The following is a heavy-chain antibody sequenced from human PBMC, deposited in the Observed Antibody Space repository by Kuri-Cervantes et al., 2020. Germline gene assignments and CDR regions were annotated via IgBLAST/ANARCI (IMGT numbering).Heavy chain of an antibody. V-gene: IGHV3-48*04. CDR3: ARVRIQLWQDAYDI. D-gene: IGHD5-18*01. CDR1: GFTFSSYS. Sequence: LSLTCAASGFTFSSYSMNWVRQAPGKGLEWVSYISTGSTTIYYADSVKGRFTIFRDNANNSLYLQMHSLTAEDTALYYCARVRIQLWQDAYDIWGQGTMVTVSS. CDR2: ISTGSTTI. J-gene: IGHJ3*02.